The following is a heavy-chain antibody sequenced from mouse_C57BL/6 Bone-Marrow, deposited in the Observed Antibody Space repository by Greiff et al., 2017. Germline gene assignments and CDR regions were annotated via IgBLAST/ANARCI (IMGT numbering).Heavy chain of an antibody. D-gene: IGHD1-1*01. J-gene: IGHJ3*01. CDR2: ISNGGGST. Sequence: EVKLVESGGGLVQPGGSLKLSCAASGFTFSDYYMYWVRQTPEKRLEWVAYISNGGGSTYYPDTVKGRFTISRDNAKNTLYLQMSRLKSEDTAMYYCAGDYYGAWFAYWGQGTLVTVSA. V-gene: IGHV5-12*01. CDR3: AGDYYGAWFAY. CDR1: GFTFSDYY.